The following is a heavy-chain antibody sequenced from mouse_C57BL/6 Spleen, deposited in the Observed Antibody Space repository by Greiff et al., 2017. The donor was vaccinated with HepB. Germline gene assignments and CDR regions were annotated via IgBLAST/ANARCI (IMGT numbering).Heavy chain of an antibody. V-gene: IGHV1-22*01. CDR1: GYTFTDYN. J-gene: IGHJ4*01. CDR3: AREGIYYYGSSEAMDY. Sequence: VQLQQSGPELVKPGASVKMSCKASGYTFTDYNMHWVKQSHGKSLEWIGYINPNNGGTSYNQKFKGKATLTVNKSSSTAYMELRSLTSEDSAVYYCAREGIYYYGSSEAMDYWGQGTSVTVSS. CDR2: INPNNGGT. D-gene: IGHD1-1*01.